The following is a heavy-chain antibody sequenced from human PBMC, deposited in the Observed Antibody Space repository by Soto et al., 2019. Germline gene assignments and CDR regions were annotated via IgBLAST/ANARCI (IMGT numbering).Heavy chain of an antibody. J-gene: IGHJ4*02. CDR1: GFTFSNAW. CDR3: TTRGYYYDSSGYYRQLDY. D-gene: IGHD3-22*01. V-gene: IGHV3-15*01. Sequence: EVQLVESGGGLVKPGGSLRLSCAASGFTFSNAWMSWVRQAPGKGLEWVGRIKSKTDGGTTDYAAPVKGRFTISRDDSKSTLYLQMNSLKTEDTAVYYCTTRGYYYDSSGYYRQLDYWGQGTLVTVSS. CDR2: IKSKTDGGTT.